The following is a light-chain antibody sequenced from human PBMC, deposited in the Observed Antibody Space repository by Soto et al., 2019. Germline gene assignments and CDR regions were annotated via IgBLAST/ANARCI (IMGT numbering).Light chain of an antibody. J-gene: IGKJ4*01. V-gene: IGKV1-33*01. CDR1: QDISNY. Sequence: IQMTKKPSSLSASVGYRVTITCQASQDISNYLNMYQQKPGKAPKLLIYDASNLETGVPSRFSGSGSGTDFTFTISSLQPEDIATYYCQQYDNLPLTFGGGTKVDSK. CDR3: QQYDNLPLT. CDR2: DAS.